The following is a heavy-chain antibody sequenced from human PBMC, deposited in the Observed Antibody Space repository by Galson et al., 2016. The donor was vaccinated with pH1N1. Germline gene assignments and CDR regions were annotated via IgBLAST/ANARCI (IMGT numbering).Heavy chain of an antibody. CDR1: GFNFSNYW. CDR2: INQDEDKK. Sequence: SLRLSCAASGFNFSNYWMQWVRQAPGKGLQWVANINQDEDKKYYVGSVEGRFTISRDNAKNSLYLQMNNLRDEDTAMYFCARRYFDYWGQGALVTVSS. V-gene: IGHV3-7*01. CDR3: ARRYFDY. D-gene: IGHD3-9*01. J-gene: IGHJ4*02.